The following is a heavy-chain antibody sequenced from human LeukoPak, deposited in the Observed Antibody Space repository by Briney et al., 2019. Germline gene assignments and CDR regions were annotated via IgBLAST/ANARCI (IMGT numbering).Heavy chain of an antibody. CDR1: GGSFSGYY. D-gene: IGHD2-15*01. CDR3: AKGSGGRRPNWFDP. Sequence: PSETLSLTCAVYGGSFSGYYWSWIRQPPGKGLEWIGKINHSGSTNYNPSLKGRVTISVDTSKNQFSLKLSSVTAADTAVYYCAKGSGGRRPNWFDPWGQGTLVTVSS. J-gene: IGHJ5*02. CDR2: INHSGST. V-gene: IGHV4-34*01.